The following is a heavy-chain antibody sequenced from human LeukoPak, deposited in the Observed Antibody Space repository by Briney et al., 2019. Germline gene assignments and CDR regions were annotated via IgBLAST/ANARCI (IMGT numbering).Heavy chain of an antibody. CDR1: GGSISSYY. CDR2: IYTSGSA. D-gene: IGHD3-22*01. CDR3: ARTVGYYYDSNGYYYFDY. J-gene: IGHJ4*02. V-gene: IGHV4-4*07. Sequence: PSETLSLTYTVSGGSISSYYWSWIRQPAGKGLEWIGRIYTSGSANYNPSLKSRATMSVDTSKSQFSLKLTSVTAADTAVYYCARTVGYYYDSNGYYYFDYWGQGTLVTVSS.